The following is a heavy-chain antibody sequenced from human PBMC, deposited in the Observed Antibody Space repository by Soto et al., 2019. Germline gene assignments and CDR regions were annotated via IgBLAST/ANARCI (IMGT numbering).Heavy chain of an antibody. J-gene: IGHJ5*02. V-gene: IGHV4-34*01. CDR2: INHSGST. CDR1: GGSFSGYY. Sequence: PSETLSLTCAVYGGSFSGYYWSWIRQPPGKGLEWIGEINHSGSTNYNPSLKSRVTISVDTSKNQFSLKPSSVTAADTAVYYCARTYYDFWSGYLSSTNWFDPWGQGALVTVSS. D-gene: IGHD3-3*01. CDR3: ARTYYDFWSGYLSSTNWFDP.